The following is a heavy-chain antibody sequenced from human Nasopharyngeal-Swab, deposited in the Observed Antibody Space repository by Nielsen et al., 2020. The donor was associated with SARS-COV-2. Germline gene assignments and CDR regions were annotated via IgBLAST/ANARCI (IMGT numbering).Heavy chain of an antibody. CDR1: GGSISSGGYY. CDR3: ARSLYYDFWSGYYTGSQGNYYYYYMDV. V-gene: IGHV4-31*03. Sequence: LRLSCTVSGGSISSGGYYWSWIRQHPGKGLEWIGYIYYSGSTYYNPSLKSRVTISVDTSKNQFSLKLSSVTAADTAVYYCARSLYYDFWSGYYTGSQGNYYYYYMDVWGKGTTVTVSS. J-gene: IGHJ6*03. CDR2: IYYSGST. D-gene: IGHD3-3*01.